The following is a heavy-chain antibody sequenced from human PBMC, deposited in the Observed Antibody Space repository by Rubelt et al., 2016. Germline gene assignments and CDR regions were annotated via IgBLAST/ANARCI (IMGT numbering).Heavy chain of an antibody. D-gene: IGHD1-7*01. J-gene: IGHJ6*02. CDR1: GFTFSSYD. CDR2: IGTAGDT. Sequence: EVQLVESGGGLVQPGGSLRLSCAASGFTFSSYDMHWVRQATGKGLEWVSAIGTAGDTYYPGSVKGRLTISRENAQDSLYLQRNSLRAGETAVYYWARVSLELGGMDVWGQGTTVTVSS. V-gene: IGHV3-13*04. CDR3: ARVSLELGGMDV.